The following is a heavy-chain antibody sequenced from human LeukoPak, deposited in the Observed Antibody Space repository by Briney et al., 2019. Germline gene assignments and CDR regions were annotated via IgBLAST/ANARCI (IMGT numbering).Heavy chain of an antibody. V-gene: IGHV4-4*09. Sequence: SETLSLTCTVSGGSISGNYWSWIRQPPGKGLEWIGYIHTTGTTVYNPSVQSRVTISVDTSKNQFSLRLSSVTAADTAVYYCVRLRAISRTTDYFDFWGQGTLVTVSS. CDR2: IHTTGTT. CDR3: VRLRAISRTTDYFDF. J-gene: IGHJ4*02. CDR1: GGSISGNY. D-gene: IGHD1-7*01.